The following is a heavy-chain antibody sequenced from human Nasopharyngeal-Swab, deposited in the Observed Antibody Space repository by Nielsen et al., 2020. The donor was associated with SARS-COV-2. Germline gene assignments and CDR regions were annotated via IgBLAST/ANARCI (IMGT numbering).Heavy chain of an antibody. CDR2: IYSAGQT. V-gene: IGHV3-53*01. CDR1: GFTVSGNS. D-gene: IGHD3-3*01. J-gene: IGHJ4*02. Sequence: GESLKISCAASGFTVSGNSMTWVRQAPGKGLEWVSVIYSAGQTNYADSVKGRFTISRDNSKNTLYLQMNSLRAEDTAVYYCARGVGVDDFWSGRFDYWGQGTLVTVSS. CDR3: ARGVGVDDFWSGRFDY.